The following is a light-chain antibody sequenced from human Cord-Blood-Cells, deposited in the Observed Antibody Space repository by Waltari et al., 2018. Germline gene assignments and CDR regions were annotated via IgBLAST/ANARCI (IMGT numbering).Light chain of an antibody. V-gene: IGKV1-33*01. J-gene: IGKJ5*01. Sequence: DIQMTQSPSYLSASVGDRVTITCQARQDINNYLNWYQQKPGKAPKLLIYDAANLETGVPSRFSGSGSGTDFTFSISSLQPEDIATYYCQQYDNLPITFGQGTRLEIK. CDR2: DAA. CDR3: QQYDNLPIT. CDR1: QDINNY.